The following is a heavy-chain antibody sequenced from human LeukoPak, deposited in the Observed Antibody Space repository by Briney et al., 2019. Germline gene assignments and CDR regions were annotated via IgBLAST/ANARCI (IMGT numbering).Heavy chain of an antibody. CDR2: IKSDGKT. CDR3: ARDQSGCSSTSCYLDGDNWFDP. D-gene: IGHD2-2*01. J-gene: IGHJ5*02. CDR1: GFSFSSYW. V-gene: IGHV3-74*01. Sequence: PGGSLRLSCAASGFSFSSYWMHWVRQAPGKGLVWVSRIKSDGKTNYADSVKGRFTISRDNAKNSLYLQMNSLRAEDTAVYYCARDQSGCSSTSCYLDGDNWFDPWGQGTLVTVSS.